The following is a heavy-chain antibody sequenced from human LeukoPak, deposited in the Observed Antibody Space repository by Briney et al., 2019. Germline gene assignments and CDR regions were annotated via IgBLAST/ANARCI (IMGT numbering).Heavy chain of an antibody. Sequence: ASVKVSCKASGYTFGRYDINWVRQAPGQGLEWMGGIIPIFGTANYAQKFQGRVTITADESTSTAYMELSSLRSEDTAVYYCARAWFGESDYYYYYMDVWGKGTTVTISS. J-gene: IGHJ6*03. CDR3: ARAWFGESDYYYYYMDV. CDR2: IIPIFGTA. CDR1: GYTFGRYD. V-gene: IGHV1-69*13. D-gene: IGHD3-10*01.